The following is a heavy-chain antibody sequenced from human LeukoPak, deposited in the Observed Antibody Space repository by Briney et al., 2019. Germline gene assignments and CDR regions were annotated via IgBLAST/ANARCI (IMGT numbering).Heavy chain of an antibody. CDR1: EFTFSSYT. D-gene: IGHD6-19*01. J-gene: IGHJ2*01. CDR3: ARDRRWLVAWYFDL. V-gene: IGHV3-21*01. Sequence: GGSLRLSCAASEFTFSSYTINWVRQAPGKGLEWVSSISSSSSYIYYADSVKGRFTISRDNAKNSLYLQMNSLRAEDTAVYYCARDRRWLVAWYFDLWGRGTLVTVSS. CDR2: ISSSSSYI.